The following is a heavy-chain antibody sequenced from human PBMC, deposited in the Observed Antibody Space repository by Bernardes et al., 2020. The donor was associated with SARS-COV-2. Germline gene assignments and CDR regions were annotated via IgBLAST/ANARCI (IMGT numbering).Heavy chain of an antibody. J-gene: IGHJ3*02. D-gene: IGHD3-22*01. CDR1: GYTLSDLS. CDR3: TTSLSLTVVVYAFDI. V-gene: IGHV1-24*01. Sequence: ASVKVSCKVSGYTLSDLSMHWVRQAPGKGLEWMGSFDPEDGEAVYAQKFLGRVTMTADTSTYTSYMELSSLRSDDTAVYYCTTSLSLTVVVYAFDIWGQGPTVIVSS. CDR2: FDPEDGEA.